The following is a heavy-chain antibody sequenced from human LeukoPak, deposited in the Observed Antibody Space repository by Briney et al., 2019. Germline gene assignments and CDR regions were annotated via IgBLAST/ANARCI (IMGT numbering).Heavy chain of an antibody. J-gene: IGHJ4*02. CDR3: ASNVDTAMVPYY. V-gene: IGHV4-34*01. Sequence: SETLSLTCAVYGGSFSGYYWSWIRQPPGKGLEWIGEINHSGSTNYNPSPKSRVTISVDTSKNQFSLKLSSVTAADTAVYYCASNVDTAMVPYYWGQGTLVTVSS. CDR1: GGSFSGYY. D-gene: IGHD5-18*01. CDR2: INHSGST.